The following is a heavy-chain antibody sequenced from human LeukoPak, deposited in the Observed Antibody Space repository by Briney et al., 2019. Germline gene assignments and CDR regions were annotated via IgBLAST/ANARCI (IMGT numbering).Heavy chain of an antibody. CDR3: ALDDSSGYYPFDY. D-gene: IGHD3-22*01. V-gene: IGHV3-30*03. J-gene: IGHJ4*02. CDR1: GFTFSSYS. Sequence: GGSLRLSCAASGFTFSSYSMNWVRQAPGKGLEWVAVISYDGSNKYYADSVKGRFTISRDNSKNALYLQMNSLRAEDTAVYYCALDDSSGYYPFDYWGQGTLVTVSS. CDR2: ISYDGSNK.